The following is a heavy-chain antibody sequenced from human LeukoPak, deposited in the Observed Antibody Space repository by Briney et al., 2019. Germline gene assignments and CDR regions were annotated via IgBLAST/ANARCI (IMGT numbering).Heavy chain of an antibody. D-gene: IGHD3-9*01. V-gene: IGHV3-23*01. CDR3: AKWAYYDILTGYNYFDY. J-gene: IGHJ4*02. Sequence: PGGSLRLSCAASGFTFSSYAMSWVRQAPGKGLEWVSAIGGSGGSTYYADSVKGRFTISRDNSKNTLYLQMNSLRAEDTAVYYCAKWAYYDILTGYNYFDYWGQGTLATVSS. CDR2: IGGSGGST. CDR1: GFTFSSYA.